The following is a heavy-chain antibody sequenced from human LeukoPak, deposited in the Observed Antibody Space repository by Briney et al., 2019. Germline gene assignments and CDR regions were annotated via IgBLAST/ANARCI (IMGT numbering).Heavy chain of an antibody. J-gene: IGHJ3*02. V-gene: IGHV1-69*13. CDR1: GGTFSSYA. D-gene: IGHD3-10*01. Sequence: GASVKVSCKASGGTFSSYAISWVRQAPGQGLEWMGGIIPIFGTANYAQKFQGRVTITADESTSTAYMELSSLRSEDTAVYYCARPSGFGEFQLENGVQEAFDIWGQGTMVTVSS. CDR2: IIPIFGTA. CDR3: ARPSGFGEFQLENGVQEAFDI.